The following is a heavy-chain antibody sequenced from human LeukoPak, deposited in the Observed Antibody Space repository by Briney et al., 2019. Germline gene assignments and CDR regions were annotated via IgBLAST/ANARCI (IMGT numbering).Heavy chain of an antibody. J-gene: IGHJ4*02. Sequence: ASVKVSCKAAGYTFTGYFMDWVRQAPGQGLEWMGEINPNNGDTKFAQKFEGRVTMTRDTSITTAYMELSSLKSDDTAVYYCERLRWERGALDYWGQGTPVTVSS. CDR3: ERLRWERGALDY. CDR1: GYTFTGYF. V-gene: IGHV1-2*02. D-gene: IGHD1-26*01. CDR2: INPNNGDT.